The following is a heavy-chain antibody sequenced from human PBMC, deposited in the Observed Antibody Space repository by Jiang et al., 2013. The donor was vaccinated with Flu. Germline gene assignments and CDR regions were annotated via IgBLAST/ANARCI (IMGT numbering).Heavy chain of an antibody. CDR2: INTNTGHP. V-gene: IGHV7-4-1*02. CDR1: GDTFRPYA. D-gene: IGHD6-13*01. CDR3: ARGASTWYGFDS. J-gene: IGHJ4*02. Sequence: QSGSELKKPGASVKVSCKASGDTFRPYAINWMRQAPGQGLEWLGWINTNTGHPTYAQGFTGQFVFSLDTSVNTAHLQISSLKAADTAVYYCARGASTWYGFDSWGQGTLVTVSS.